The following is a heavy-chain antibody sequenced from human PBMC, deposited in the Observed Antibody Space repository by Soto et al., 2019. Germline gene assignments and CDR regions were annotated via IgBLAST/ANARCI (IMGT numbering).Heavy chain of an antibody. J-gene: IGHJ6*03. CDR1: GFTFSSYA. D-gene: IGHD3-16*01. V-gene: IGHV3-23*01. CDR2: ISGSGGST. Sequence: GGSLRLSCAASGFTFSSYAMSWVRQAPGKGLEWVSAISGSGGSTYYADSVKGRFTISRENAKNSLYLQMNSLRAGDTAVYYCARGAYVHQYYYMDVWGKGTTVTVSS. CDR3: ARGAYVHQYYYMDV.